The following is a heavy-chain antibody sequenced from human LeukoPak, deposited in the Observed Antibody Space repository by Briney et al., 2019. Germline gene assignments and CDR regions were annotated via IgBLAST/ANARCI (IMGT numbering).Heavy chain of an antibody. J-gene: IGHJ2*01. V-gene: IGHV4-59*01. CDR2: ISDSGST. CDR3: ARDTVEMSTIRIPWYFDL. CDR1: GDAISSYY. D-gene: IGHD5-24*01. Sequence: SETLSLTCTVSGDAISSYYWSWIRQPPGKGLEWIGYISDSGSTNYNPSLKSRVTISVDTSKNQFSLKVSSVTAADTAVYYCARDTVEMSTIRIPWYFDLWGRGTLVTVSS.